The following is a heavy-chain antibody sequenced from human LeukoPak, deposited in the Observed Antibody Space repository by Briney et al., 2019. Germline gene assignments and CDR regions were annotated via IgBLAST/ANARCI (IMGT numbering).Heavy chain of an antibody. CDR3: ARESRGDLYYYYYYMDV. CDR1: GVSISSGSYY. J-gene: IGHJ6*03. D-gene: IGHD4-17*01. V-gene: IGHV4-61*02. Sequence: SETLSLTCTASGVSISSGSYYWSWIRQPAGKGLEWIGRIYTSGSTNYNSSLKSRVTISVDTSKNQFSLKLSSVTAADTAVYYCARESRGDLYYYYYYMDVWGKGTTVTVSS. CDR2: IYTSGST.